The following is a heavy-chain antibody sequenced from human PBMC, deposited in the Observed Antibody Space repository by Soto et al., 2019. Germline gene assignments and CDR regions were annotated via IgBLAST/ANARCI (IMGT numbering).Heavy chain of an antibody. CDR3: ARVGGIGFGGGRYGMDV. CDR2: ISAYNGNT. D-gene: IGHD3-10*01. J-gene: IGHJ6*02. CDR1: GYTFSSFG. V-gene: IGHV1-18*01. Sequence: ASVKVSCKASGYTFSSFGINWVRQAPGQGLEWMAWISAYNGNTKYAQKLQGRVTTTTDTSTSTAYMELRSLRSDDTAVYYCARVGGIGFGGGRYGMDVWGQGTTVTVSS.